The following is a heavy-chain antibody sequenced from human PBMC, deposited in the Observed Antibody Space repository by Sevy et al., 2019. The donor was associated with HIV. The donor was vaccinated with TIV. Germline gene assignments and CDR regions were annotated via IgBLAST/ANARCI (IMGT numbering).Heavy chain of an antibody. CDR2: ISGSGGST. CDR3: TNLVFN. V-gene: IGHV3-23*01. Sequence: GGSLRLSCAASGFTFSSYAVSWVRQAPGKGLEWVSAISGSGGSTYYADSVKGRFTISRDNSKNTLYLQMNSLRAEDPAESYCTNLVFNWGQGTLVTGSS. CDR1: GFTFSSYA. D-gene: IGHD2-15*01. J-gene: IGHJ4*02.